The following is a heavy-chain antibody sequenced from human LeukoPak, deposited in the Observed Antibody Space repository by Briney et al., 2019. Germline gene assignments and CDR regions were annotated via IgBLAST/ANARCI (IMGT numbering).Heavy chain of an antibody. CDR1: GFTFGSYG. V-gene: IGHV3-23*01. Sequence: PGGSLRLSCAASGFTFGSYGMSWVRQAPGKGLEWVSFTSPSGDRTSNADSVEGRFTISRDNPRDTLYLQMNSLRDEDTAGYYCAIMHGYYDGSGYWVQWGQGTLVTVSS. J-gene: IGHJ4*02. CDR2: TSPSGDRT. CDR3: AIMHGYYDGSGYWVQ. D-gene: IGHD3-22*01.